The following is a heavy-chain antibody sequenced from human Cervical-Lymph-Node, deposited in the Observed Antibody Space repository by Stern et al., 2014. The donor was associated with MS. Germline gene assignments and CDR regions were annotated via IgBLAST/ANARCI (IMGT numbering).Heavy chain of an antibody. CDR2: INTYIS. CDR3: AIHSYVRFFDH. CDR1: GYIFGNYA. Sequence: MQLVESGSELKKPGASVKVSCKGSGYIFGNYAVNWVRQAPGRGLEWMGLINTYISTYAQGFTGRFVFSLDTSVNTAYLQINRLKAEDTATYYCAIHSYVRFFDHWGQGTLVTVSS. J-gene: IGHJ4*02. V-gene: IGHV7-4-1*02. D-gene: IGHD1-26*01.